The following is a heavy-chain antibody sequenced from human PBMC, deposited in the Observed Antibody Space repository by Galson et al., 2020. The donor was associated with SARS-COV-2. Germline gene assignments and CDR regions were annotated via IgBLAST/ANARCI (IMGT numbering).Heavy chain of an antibody. V-gene: IGHV3-20*04. J-gene: IGHJ4*02. D-gene: IGHD4-17*01. CDR2: IGWNGSHI. CDR3: ARGRDYGYFRPAFDC. Sequence: GESLKSSCTASGIPFHAFGLNWVRQAPGKGPEWVSGIGWNGSHIAYADSVEGRFTTSRDNAKKSLYLQMSILRADDTALYFWARGRDYGYFRPAFDCWAQGTLVTVSS. CDR1: GIPFHAFG.